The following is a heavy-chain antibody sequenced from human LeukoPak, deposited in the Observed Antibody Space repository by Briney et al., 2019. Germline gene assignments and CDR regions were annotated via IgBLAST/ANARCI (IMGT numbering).Heavy chain of an antibody. Sequence: PGRSLRLSCAASGFTFSSNYMSWVRQAPGKGLEWVSVIYSGGSTYYADSVKGRFTISRDNSKNTLYLQMNSLRAEDTAVYYCARGYSSGWYNWFDPWGQGTLVTVSS. V-gene: IGHV3-66*01. D-gene: IGHD6-19*01. CDR2: IYSGGST. J-gene: IGHJ5*02. CDR3: ARGYSSGWYNWFDP. CDR1: GFTFSSNY.